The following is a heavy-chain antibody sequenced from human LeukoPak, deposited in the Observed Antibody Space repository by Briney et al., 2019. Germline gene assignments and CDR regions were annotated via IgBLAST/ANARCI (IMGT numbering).Heavy chain of an antibody. CDR3: ARDPYDSSWGLCYFDY. CDR1: GFTFSSYW. D-gene: IGHD3-22*01. J-gene: IGHJ4*02. Sequence: GGSLRLSCAASGFTFSSYWMSWVRQAPGKGLEWVANIKQDGSDKYYVDSVKGRFTISRDNAKNSLYLQMNSLRAEYTAVHYCARDPYDSSWGLCYFDYWGQGNLVTVSS. V-gene: IGHV3-7*04. CDR2: IKQDGSDK.